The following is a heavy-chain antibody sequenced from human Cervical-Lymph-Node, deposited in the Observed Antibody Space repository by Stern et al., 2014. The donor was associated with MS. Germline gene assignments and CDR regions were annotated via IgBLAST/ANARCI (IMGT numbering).Heavy chain of an antibody. CDR2: ISSNSSYI. J-gene: IGHJ3*02. D-gene: IGHD3-22*01. CDR3: ARDQGGKYYDSSGYYSDAFDI. CDR1: GFTFSSYS. Sequence: EVQLVESGGGLVKPGGSLRLSCAASGFTFSSYSMNWVRQAPGKGLEWVSSISSNSSYIYYADSVKGRFTISRDNAKNSLYLQMNSLRAEDTAVYYCARDQGGKYYDSSGYYSDAFDIWGQGTMVTVSS. V-gene: IGHV3-21*01.